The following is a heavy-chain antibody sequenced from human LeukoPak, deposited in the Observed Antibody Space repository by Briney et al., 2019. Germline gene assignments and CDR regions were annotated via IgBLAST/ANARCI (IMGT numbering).Heavy chain of an antibody. CDR3: ARDNVLIGYFHDFDI. J-gene: IGHJ3*02. CDR1: GGSLSGYY. V-gene: IGHV4-59*01. Sequence: SETLSLTCSVSGGSLSGYYWSWIRQPPGKGLEWIGYIYYSGSTYYNPSLKSRVTISVDTFKNQFSLKLTSVTAADTAVYYCARDNVLIGYFHDFDIWGQGTMVTVSS. CDR2: IYYSGST. D-gene: IGHD3-9*01.